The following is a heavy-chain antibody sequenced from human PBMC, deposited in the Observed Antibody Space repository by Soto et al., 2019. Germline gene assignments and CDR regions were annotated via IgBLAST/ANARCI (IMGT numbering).Heavy chain of an antibody. CDR3: AGGPRYCLGYSFDYDMDV. J-gene: IGHJ6*03. Sequence: EVQLVESGGGLVQPGGSLRLSCAASGFTFSSYAMSWVRQAPGKGLEWVSAISGSAATTFYADSVKGRFTVSRDNPKHRLYLQMNSQSAEYTAVFYCAGGPRYCLGYSFDYDMDVCGKGTTVTIAS. CDR1: GFTFSSYA. D-gene: IGHD3-22*01. V-gene: IGHV3-23*04. CDR2: ISGSAATT.